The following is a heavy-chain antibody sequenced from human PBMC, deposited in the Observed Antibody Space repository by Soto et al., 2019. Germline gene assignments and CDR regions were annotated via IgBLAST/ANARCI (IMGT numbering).Heavy chain of an antibody. CDR2: FDPEDGET. Sequence: ASVKVSCKVSGYTLTELSMHWVRQAPGKGLEWMGGFDPEDGETIYAQKFQGRVTMTEDTSTDTAYMELSSLRSEDTAVYYCATDLNSGWYRFDYWGQGTLGTVSS. J-gene: IGHJ4*02. CDR3: ATDLNSGWYRFDY. D-gene: IGHD6-19*01. V-gene: IGHV1-24*01. CDR1: GYTLTELS.